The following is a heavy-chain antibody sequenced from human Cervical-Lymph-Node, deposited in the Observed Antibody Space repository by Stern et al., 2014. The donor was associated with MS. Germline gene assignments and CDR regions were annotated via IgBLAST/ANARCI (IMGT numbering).Heavy chain of an antibody. CDR3: ARDQLWNYYYGMDV. V-gene: IGHV3-21*01. CDR1: GFTSNTYT. Sequence: EVQLVESGGGLVKPGGSLRLSCAASGFTSNTYTMNWVRQAPGKGLEWVSSIGSSTKNVYYADSVKGRFTMSRDDTENSLYLQMNSLRVEDTAVYYCARDQLWNYYYGMDVWGQGTTVTVSS. J-gene: IGHJ6*02. CDR2: IGSSTKNV. D-gene: IGHD5-18*01.